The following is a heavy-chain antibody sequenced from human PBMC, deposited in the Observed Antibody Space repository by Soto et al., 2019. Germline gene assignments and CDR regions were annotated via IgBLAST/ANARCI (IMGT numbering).Heavy chain of an antibody. J-gene: IGHJ4*02. D-gene: IGHD6-19*01. CDR2: IIPIFGTA. Sequence: SVKVSCKASGGTFSSYAISWVRQAPGQGLEWMGGIIPIFGTANYAQKFQGRVTITADESTSTAYMELSSLRSEDTAVYYCATQTIAVAASFDYWGQGTLVSVSS. CDR3: ATQTIAVAASFDY. CDR1: GGTFSSYA. V-gene: IGHV1-69*13.